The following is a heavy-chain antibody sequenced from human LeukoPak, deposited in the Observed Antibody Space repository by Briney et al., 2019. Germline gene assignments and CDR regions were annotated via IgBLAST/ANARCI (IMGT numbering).Heavy chain of an antibody. CDR3: ARSIRGWID. Sequence: SSETLSLTCAVYGGSFSGYYWSWIRQPPGKGLEWIGEINHSGSTNYNPSLKSRVTISVDTSKNQFSLKLSSVTAADTAVYYCARSIRGWIDWGQGTLVTVSS. CDR1: GGSFSGYY. J-gene: IGHJ4*02. V-gene: IGHV4-34*01. D-gene: IGHD5-12*01. CDR2: INHSGST.